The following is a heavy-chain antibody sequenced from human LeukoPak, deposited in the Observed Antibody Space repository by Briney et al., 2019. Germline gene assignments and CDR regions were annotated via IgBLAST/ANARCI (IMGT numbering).Heavy chain of an antibody. Sequence: GGSLRLSCATSGFTFSDYWMHWVRQAPGRGLEWVTNIKRDGSERYYVDSVKGRFTITRDNAKNSLSLQMNSLRAEDTAVYYCVRAIAAAASYWGQGTLVTVSS. CDR1: GFTFSDYW. CDR3: VRAIAAAASY. J-gene: IGHJ4*02. CDR2: IKRDGSER. V-gene: IGHV3-7*01. D-gene: IGHD6-13*01.